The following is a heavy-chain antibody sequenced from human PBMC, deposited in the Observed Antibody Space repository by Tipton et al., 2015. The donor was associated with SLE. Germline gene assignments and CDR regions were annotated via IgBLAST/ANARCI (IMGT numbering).Heavy chain of an antibody. CDR3: ARGCSSSTCEPFYFFGMDV. CDR1: GDSVSSNSAA. D-gene: IGHD2-2*01. V-gene: IGHV6-1*01. Sequence: GLVKPSQTLSLTCAISGDSVSSNSAAWNWIRQSPSRGLEWLGRTYYMSKWYNDYAVSVKSRIIINPDTSKNQFSLQLTPVTPEDTAVYYCARGCSSSTCEPFYFFGMDVWGQGTTVTVSS. J-gene: IGHJ6*02. CDR2: TYYMSKWYN.